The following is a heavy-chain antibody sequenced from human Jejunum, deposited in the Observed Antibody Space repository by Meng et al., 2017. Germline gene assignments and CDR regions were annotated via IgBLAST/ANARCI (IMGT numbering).Heavy chain of an antibody. V-gene: IGHV4-4*02. CDR2: MHQSGST. Sequence: QVLCEAPGLGLVRPSGVLSVTCAVSAGSSSIYWWSWLPQPPGKGLEWIGEMHQSGSTNYTPSLKSRLTMSVDESKNPFSLKLNSVTAADTAVYYCARGWKYAWFNWGQGTLVTVSS. CDR3: ARGWKYAWFN. CDR1: AGSSSIYW. D-gene: IGHD1-7*01. J-gene: IGHJ4*02.